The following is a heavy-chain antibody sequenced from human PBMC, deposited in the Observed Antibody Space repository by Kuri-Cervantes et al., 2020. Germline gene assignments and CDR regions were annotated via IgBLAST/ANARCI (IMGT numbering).Heavy chain of an antibody. D-gene: IGHD4-17*01. V-gene: IGHV3-21*04. J-gene: IGHJ3*02. CDR3: ANSLSTVTAWSGAFDI. Sequence: ETLSLTCAASGFTFSSYWMSWVRQAPGKGLEWVSSISSSSSYIYYADSVKGRFTISRDNSKNTLYLQMNSLRAEDTAVYYCANSLSTVTAWSGAFDIWGQGTVVTGSS. CDR2: ISSSSSYI. CDR1: GFTFSSYW.